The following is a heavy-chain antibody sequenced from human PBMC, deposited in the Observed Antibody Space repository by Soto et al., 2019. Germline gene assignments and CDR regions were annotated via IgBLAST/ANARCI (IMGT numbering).Heavy chain of an antibody. CDR1: GVTATANY. CDR2: VYSGGST. V-gene: IGHV3-53*04. J-gene: IGHJ3*02. CDR3: ARANDFNAFDM. D-gene: IGHD2-21*02. Sequence: EVQLVESGGGLVQAGGSLRLSCVGSGVTATANYMNWVRQAPEKRPEWVSVVYSGGSTYYADSVKGRFTISRHDSEHTLCLQMDSLRPEDTAMYYCARANDFNAFDMWGQGTMVTVSS.